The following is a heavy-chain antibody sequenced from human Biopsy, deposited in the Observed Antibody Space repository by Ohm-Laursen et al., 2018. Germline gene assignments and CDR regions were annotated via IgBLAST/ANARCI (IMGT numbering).Heavy chain of an antibody. V-gene: IGHV1-18*01. Sequence: ASVKVSCKASGYNFTSYGISRVRQAPGQGLEWMGRISGYNGNTLYAQKFQHRVTMTTDTSTSTAYMELRSLTSDDTAVYYCARISITRLLDYWGQGTLVTVSS. CDR1: GYNFTSYG. CDR3: ARISITRLLDY. D-gene: IGHD3-3*01. J-gene: IGHJ4*02. CDR2: ISGYNGNT.